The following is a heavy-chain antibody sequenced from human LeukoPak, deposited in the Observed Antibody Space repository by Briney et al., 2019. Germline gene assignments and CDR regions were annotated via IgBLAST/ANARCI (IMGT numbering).Heavy chain of an antibody. Sequence: SETLSLXCTVSGGSISSYYWSWIRRPPGKGLEWIGYIYYSGSTNYNPSLKSRVTISVDTSKNQFSLKLSSVTAADTAVYYCAREAVTTSYYYYYMDVWGKGTTVTVSS. J-gene: IGHJ6*03. D-gene: IGHD4-17*01. CDR1: GGSISSYY. CDR3: AREAVTTSYYYYYMDV. V-gene: IGHV4-59*01. CDR2: IYYSGST.